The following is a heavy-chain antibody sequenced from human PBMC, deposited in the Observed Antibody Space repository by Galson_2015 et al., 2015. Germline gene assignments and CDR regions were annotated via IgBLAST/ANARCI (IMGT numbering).Heavy chain of an antibody. D-gene: IGHD2-15*01. CDR1: GDSVSSHSAA. CDR3: AKEGASSWAHYYYYGMDV. Sequence: CAISGDSVSSHSAAWNWIRQSPSRGLGWLGRTYYRSKWYNDYAVSVKNRITINPDTSKNQFSLQLNSVTPEDTAVYYCAKEGASSWAHYYYYGMDVWGQGTAVAVSS. V-gene: IGHV6-1*01. J-gene: IGHJ6*02. CDR2: TYYRSKWYN.